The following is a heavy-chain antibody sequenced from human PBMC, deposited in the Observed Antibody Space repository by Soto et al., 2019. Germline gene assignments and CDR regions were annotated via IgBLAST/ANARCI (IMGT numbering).Heavy chain of an antibody. D-gene: IGHD4-4*01. Sequence: EAQLLESGGGLVQPGGSLRLSCAASGFTFSTYPMSWVRQAPGKWLEWVSGISGSGISTYYTDSVKGRFTISRDNSKNTAFLQMNSLRDEDTAVYYCVKPPVITASYYYYDIDVFGQGTTVTVSS. V-gene: IGHV3-23*01. CDR1: GFTFSTYP. CDR3: VKPPVITASYYYYDIDV. CDR2: ISGSGIST. J-gene: IGHJ6*02.